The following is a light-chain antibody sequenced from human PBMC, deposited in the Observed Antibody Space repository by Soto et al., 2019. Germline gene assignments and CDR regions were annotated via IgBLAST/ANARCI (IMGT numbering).Light chain of an antibody. J-gene: IGKJ1*01. CDR2: SAS. CDR1: QSVTSN. Sequence: EVVMTQSPATLSVSPGERVTLSCRASQSVTSNLAWYQERPGQPPRILIYSASARATGVPARFSGSGSGTEFTLTISSLKSEDFGIYYCQQYDYWWTFGQGTKVDIK. V-gene: IGKV3-15*01. CDR3: QQYDYWWT.